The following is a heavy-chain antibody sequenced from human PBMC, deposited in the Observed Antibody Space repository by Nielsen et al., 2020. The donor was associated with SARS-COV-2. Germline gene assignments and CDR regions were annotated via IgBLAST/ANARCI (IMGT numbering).Heavy chain of an antibody. Sequence: GESLKISCAASGFTFSSYAMSWVRQAPGKGLEWVSAISGSGGSTYYADSVKGRFTISRDNSKNTLYLQMNSLRAEDTAVYYCAAGYSYGKAWGQGTLVTVSS. CDR3: AAGYSYGKA. J-gene: IGHJ5*02. V-gene: IGHV3-23*01. D-gene: IGHD5-18*01. CDR2: ISGSGGST. CDR1: GFTFSSYA.